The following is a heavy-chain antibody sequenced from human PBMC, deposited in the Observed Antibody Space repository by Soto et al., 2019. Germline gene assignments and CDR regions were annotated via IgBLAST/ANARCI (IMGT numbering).Heavy chain of an antibody. CDR1: GYSFTSYW. J-gene: IGHJ4*02. V-gene: IGHV5-51*01. Sequence: GGSLKISCKGSGYSFTSYWIGLVRQMPGKGLEWMGIIYPGYSDTRYSPSFQGQVTISADKSISTAYLQWSSLKASDTAMYYCSRLDYVWGSYRYVEYWGQGTLVTVSS. CDR2: IYPGYSDT. D-gene: IGHD3-16*02. CDR3: SRLDYVWGSYRYVEY.